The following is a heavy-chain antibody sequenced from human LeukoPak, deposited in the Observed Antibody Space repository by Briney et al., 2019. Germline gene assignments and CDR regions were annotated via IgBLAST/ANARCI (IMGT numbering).Heavy chain of an antibody. CDR3: ARETESSGWYTAFDY. CDR2: ISASGGKT. D-gene: IGHD6-19*01. CDR1: GFTFNIYA. Sequence: PGGSLRLSCAASGFTFNIYAMSWVRQAPGKGLEWVSLISASGGKTLYTDSVKGRFIISRDNAKNSLYLQMNSLRAEDTAVYYCARETESSGWYTAFDYWGQGTLVTVSS. V-gene: IGHV3-23*01. J-gene: IGHJ4*02.